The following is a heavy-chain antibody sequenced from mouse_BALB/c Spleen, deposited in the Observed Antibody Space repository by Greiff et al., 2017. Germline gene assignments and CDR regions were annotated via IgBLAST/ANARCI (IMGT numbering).Heavy chain of an antibody. J-gene: IGHJ3*01. Sequence: EVKVEESGPGLVKPSQSLSLTCSVTGYSITSVYYWNWIRQFPGNKLEWMGYISYDGSNNYNPSLKNRISITRDTSKNQFFLKLNSVTTEDTATYYCARDLSFAYWGQGTLVTVSA. CDR3: ARDLSFAY. D-gene: IGHD6-2*01. CDR1: GYSITSVYY. CDR2: ISYDGSN. V-gene: IGHV3-6*02.